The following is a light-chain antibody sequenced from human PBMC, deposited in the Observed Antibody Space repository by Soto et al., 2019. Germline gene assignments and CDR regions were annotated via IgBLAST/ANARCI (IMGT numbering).Light chain of an antibody. Sequence: QSVLTQPPSASGTPGQRVTISCSGSTSSIGSHYVYWYQQLPGTAPKLLIYSNNQRPSGVPDRFSGSKSGTSASLAISGLRSEDDADYHGAACDDSLSCLGFGGGTKLTVL. J-gene: IGLJ2*01. V-gene: IGLV1-47*01. CDR3: AACDDSLSCLG. CDR2: SNN. CDR1: TSSIGSHY.